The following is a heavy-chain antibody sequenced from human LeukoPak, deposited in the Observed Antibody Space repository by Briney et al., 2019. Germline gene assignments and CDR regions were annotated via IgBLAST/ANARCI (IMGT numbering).Heavy chain of an antibody. CDR3: AKDPVVYHGGSGWHYFDY. CDR1: GLTSSSYA. D-gene: IGHD6-19*01. Sequence: PGGSLRLSCAVSGLTSSSYAMSWVRQAPGRGPEWVSTIGGSGDRTYYADSVKGRFTISRDNSKNTLYLQMNSLRAEDTALYYCAKDPVVYHGGSGWHYFDYWGQGTLVTVSS. CDR2: IGGSGDRT. J-gene: IGHJ4*02. V-gene: IGHV3-23*01.